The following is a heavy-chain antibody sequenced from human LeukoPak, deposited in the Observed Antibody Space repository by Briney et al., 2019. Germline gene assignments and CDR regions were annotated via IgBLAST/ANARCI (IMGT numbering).Heavy chain of an antibody. CDR2: ISGSGGST. D-gene: IGHD2-21*02. Sequence: GGSLRLSCAASGFTFSSYAMSWVRQAPGKGLECVSVISGSGGSTYYADPVKGRFTISRDNSKNTLYLQVNSLRAEDTALYYCAKILGVTFDAFDIWGQGTMVTVSS. CDR3: AKILGVTFDAFDI. J-gene: IGHJ3*02. V-gene: IGHV3-23*01. CDR1: GFTFSSYA.